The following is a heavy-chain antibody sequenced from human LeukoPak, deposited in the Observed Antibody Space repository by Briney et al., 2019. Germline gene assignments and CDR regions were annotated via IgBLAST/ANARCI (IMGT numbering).Heavy chain of an antibody. CDR2: IWYDGSNK. D-gene: IGHD5-12*01. V-gene: IGHV3-33*01. J-gene: IGHJ4*02. Sequence: GRSLRLSCAASGFTFGSYGMHWVRQAPGKGLEWVAVIWYDGSNKYYADSVKGRFTISRDNSKNTLYLQMNSLRAEDTAVYYCARDLSRGYSGYDYAYWGQGTLVTVSS. CDR1: GFTFGSYG. CDR3: ARDLSRGYSGYDYAY.